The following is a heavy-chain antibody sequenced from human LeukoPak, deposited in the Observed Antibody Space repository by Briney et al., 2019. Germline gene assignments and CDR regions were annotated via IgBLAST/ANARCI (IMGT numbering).Heavy chain of an antibody. V-gene: IGHV3-23*01. CDR3: AKDLGRYRNNFFDY. CDR2: ISGSNGGT. D-gene: IGHD1-26*01. Sequence: GGSLRLSYAASGFTFSSIAMSWVRQAPDKGLEWVSTISGSNGGTYYAGSVKGRFTISRDDSKNTLYLQMNSLRADDTAVYYCAKDLGRYRNNFFDYWGQGNLVTVSS. J-gene: IGHJ4*02. CDR1: GFTFSSIA.